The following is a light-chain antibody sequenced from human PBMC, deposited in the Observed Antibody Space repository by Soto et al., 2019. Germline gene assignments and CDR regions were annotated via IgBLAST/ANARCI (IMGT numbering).Light chain of an antibody. CDR1: ESIRMY. CDR3: QQNYRATPWT. Sequence: DIQVTQSPSSLSASIGDRVTITCRRSESIRMYLDCYQQKPGKAPKVLIYAASTLGRGVPSRFSGGGSGTDFTLNISSLQPDDFATYYCQQNYRATPWTFGQGTKVDIK. V-gene: IGKV1-39*01. J-gene: IGKJ1*01. CDR2: AAS.